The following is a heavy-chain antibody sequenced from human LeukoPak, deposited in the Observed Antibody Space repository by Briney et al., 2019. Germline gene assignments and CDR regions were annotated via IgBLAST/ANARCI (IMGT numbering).Heavy chain of an antibody. D-gene: IGHD2-8*01. CDR1: GFTVITNY. Sequence: PGGSLRLSCAASGFTVITNYMSWVRQAPGKGLEWVSVIYSGGTTYYAASVKGIFTISTDNSKKTLYLQMNSLRAEDTAVYYCARLNSPYGPWGQGTLVTVSS. J-gene: IGHJ4*02. CDR2: IYSGGTT. CDR3: ARLNSPYGP. V-gene: IGHV3-66*01.